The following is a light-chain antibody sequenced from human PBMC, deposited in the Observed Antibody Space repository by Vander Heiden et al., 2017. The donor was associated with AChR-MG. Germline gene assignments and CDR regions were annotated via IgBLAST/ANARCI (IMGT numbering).Light chain of an antibody. CDR1: QSVSSY. CDR3: QQSYSAPLT. Sequence: DIQMTQSPSSLSASVGDSVFITCRASQSVSSYVNWYQQKLGKAPNLLMSAASTLQTGVPSRFSGSGSGTEFTLSISSLQPEDFATYYCQQSYSAPLTFGPGTKVDIK. J-gene: IGKJ3*01. CDR2: AAS. V-gene: IGKV1-39*01.